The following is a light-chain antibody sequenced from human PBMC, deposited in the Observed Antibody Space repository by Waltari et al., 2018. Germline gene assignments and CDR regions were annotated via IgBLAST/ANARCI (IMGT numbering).Light chain of an antibody. CDR2: QVS. V-gene: IGKV2-30*01. CDR3: MLGARPWT. Sequence: VVMTLSPDSLPVTLGQPASIPCRSNESLVITDGRTYLNWIHQRPGQSPRRLIYQVSDRDSGVPDRFSGSGSGTDFTLKISRVEAEDVGVYYCMLGARPWTFGPGTKVEI. J-gene: IGKJ1*01. CDR1: ESLVITDGRTY.